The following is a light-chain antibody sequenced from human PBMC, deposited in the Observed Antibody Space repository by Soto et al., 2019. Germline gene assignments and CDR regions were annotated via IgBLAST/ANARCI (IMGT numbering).Light chain of an antibody. CDR3: CSYAGSPRYV. Sequence: QSVLTQPRSVSGSPGQSVTISCTGTSSDVGGYNYVSWYQQHPGKAPKVMIYDVSERPSGVPDRFSGSKSGNTASLTISGLQAEDEADYYCCSYAGSPRYVLGTETKLTVL. J-gene: IGLJ1*01. V-gene: IGLV2-11*01. CDR2: DVS. CDR1: SSDVGGYNY.